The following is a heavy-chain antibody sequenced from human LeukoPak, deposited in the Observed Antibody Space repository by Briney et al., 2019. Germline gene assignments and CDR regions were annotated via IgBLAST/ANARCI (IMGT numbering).Heavy chain of an antibody. CDR2: INPNSGGT. D-gene: IGHD6-19*01. CDR3: ARAPSKGSSAPRGYYYYYYGMDV. CDR1: GYTFTGYY. J-gene: IGHJ6*02. Sequence: ASVKVSCKASGYTFTGYYMHWVRQAPGQGLEWMGWINPNSGGTNYAQKFQGWVTMTRDTSISTAYMELSRLRSEDTAVYYCARAPSKGSSAPRGYYYYYYGMDVWGQGTTVTVSS. V-gene: IGHV1-2*04.